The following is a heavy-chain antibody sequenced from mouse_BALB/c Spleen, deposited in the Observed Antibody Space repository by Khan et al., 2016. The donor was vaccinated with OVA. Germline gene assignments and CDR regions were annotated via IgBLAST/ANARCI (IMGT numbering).Heavy chain of an antibody. Sequence: QVRLQQSGPGLVQPSQNLSITCTVSGFSLITYGVHWVRQSPGKGLEWLGVIWSGGSTDYNEAFISRLSITKDNSKSQVFFKMTSLQSDDTAIYXCARNSYRYDFTYWGRGTLVTVSS. CDR3: ARNSYRYDFTY. J-gene: IGHJ3*01. V-gene: IGHV2-4-1*01. CDR1: GFSLITYG. D-gene: IGHD2-12*01. CDR2: IWSGGST.